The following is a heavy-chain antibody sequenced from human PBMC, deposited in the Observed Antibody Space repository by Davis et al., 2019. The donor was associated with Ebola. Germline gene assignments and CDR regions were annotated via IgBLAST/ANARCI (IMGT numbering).Heavy chain of an antibody. CDR1: GGSISSYY. V-gene: IGHV4-59*12. Sequence: SETLSLTCTVSGGSISSYYWSWIRQPPGKGLEWIGYIYYSGSTNYNPSLKSRVTISVDTSKNQFSLKLSSVTAADTAVYYCARGRGISYDYIWGSYRRRFDYWGQGTLVTVSS. CDR2: IYYSGST. CDR3: ARGRGISYDYIWGSYRRRFDY. J-gene: IGHJ4*02. D-gene: IGHD3-16*02.